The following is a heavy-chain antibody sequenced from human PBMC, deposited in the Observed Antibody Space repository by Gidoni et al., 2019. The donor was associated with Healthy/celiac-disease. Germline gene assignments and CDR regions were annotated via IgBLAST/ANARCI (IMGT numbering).Heavy chain of an antibody. CDR3: ARDRDCSSTSCYRFRWFDP. CDR2: ISSSGSTI. D-gene: IGHD2-2*01. J-gene: IGHJ5*02. V-gene: IGHV3-11*01. Sequence: VQLAWSGGGLVKPGGSLKLHCAASGFTFRDYYTSWIRQAPGKGLEWVSYISSSGSTIYYADSVKGRFTISRDNAKNSLYRQMNSLRAEDTAVYYCARDRDCSSTSCYRFRWFDPWGQGTLVTVSS. CDR1: GFTFRDYY.